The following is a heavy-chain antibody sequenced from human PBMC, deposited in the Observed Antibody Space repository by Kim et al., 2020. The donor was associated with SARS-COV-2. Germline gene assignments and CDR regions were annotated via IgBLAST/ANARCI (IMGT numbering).Heavy chain of an antibody. CDR3: AKVVSAAAGTGDAFDV. V-gene: IGHV3-74*01. Sequence: DSVQGRFTISRGNAKDTVYLQMNSLRAEDTAVYYCAKVVSAAAGTGDAFDVWGQGTRVTVSS. J-gene: IGHJ3*01. D-gene: IGHD6-13*01.